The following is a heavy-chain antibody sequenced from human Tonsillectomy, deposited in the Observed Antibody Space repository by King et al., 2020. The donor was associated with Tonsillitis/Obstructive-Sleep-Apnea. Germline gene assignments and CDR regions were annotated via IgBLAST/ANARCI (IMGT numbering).Heavy chain of an antibody. CDR3: ARAKFRSGGSRRAFDI. CDR1: GGSFSGYY. D-gene: IGHD2-15*01. CDR2: INHSGST. Sequence: VQLPQWGAGLLKPSETLSLTCAVYGGSFSGYYWSWIRQPPGKGLEWIGEINHSGSTNYNPSLKSRVTISVDTSKNQFSLKLSSVTAADTAVYYCARAKFRSGGSRRAFDIWGQGTMVTVSS. J-gene: IGHJ3*02. V-gene: IGHV4-34*01.